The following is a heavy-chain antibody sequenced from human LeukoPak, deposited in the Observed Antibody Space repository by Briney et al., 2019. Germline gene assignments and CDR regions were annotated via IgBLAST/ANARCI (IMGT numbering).Heavy chain of an antibody. CDR1: GASISSGGYS. Sequence: PSETLSLTRVVSGASISSGGYSWSWIRQPPGKGLEWIGCIYHSGGTHYNPSLKSRVTMSVDMSKNQISLNLNSVTAADTAVYYCARDIWGSSTWGPGTLVTVSS. D-gene: IGHD3-16*01. CDR3: ARDIWGSST. V-gene: IGHV4-30-2*01. CDR2: IYHSGGT. J-gene: IGHJ5*02.